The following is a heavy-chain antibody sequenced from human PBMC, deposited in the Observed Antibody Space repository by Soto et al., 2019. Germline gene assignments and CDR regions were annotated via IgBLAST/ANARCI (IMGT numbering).Heavy chain of an antibody. CDR2: INAGNGNT. Sequence: ASVKVSCKASGYTFTSYAMHWVRQAPGQRLEWMGWINAGNGNTKYSQKFQGRVTMTRDTSTSTVYMELSSLRSEDTAVYYCARDTARLIAAAGRGYYFDYWGQGTLVTVSS. D-gene: IGHD6-13*01. CDR3: ARDTARLIAAAGRGYYFDY. V-gene: IGHV1-3*01. J-gene: IGHJ4*02. CDR1: GYTFTSYA.